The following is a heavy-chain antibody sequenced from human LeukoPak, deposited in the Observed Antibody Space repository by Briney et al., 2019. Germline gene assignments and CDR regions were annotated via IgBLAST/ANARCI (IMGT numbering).Heavy chain of an antibody. D-gene: IGHD3-10*01. Sequence: GASVKVSCKASGYTFTNYGISWVRQAPGQGLEWMGWISAYNGNTNNAQKLQGRVTMTTDTSTSTASMELRSLRSDDTAVYYCARRSHFKTVRGDDALDIWGQGTMVTVSS. CDR2: ISAYNGNT. CDR3: ARRSHFKTVRGDDALDI. J-gene: IGHJ3*02. V-gene: IGHV1-18*01. CDR1: GYTFTNYG.